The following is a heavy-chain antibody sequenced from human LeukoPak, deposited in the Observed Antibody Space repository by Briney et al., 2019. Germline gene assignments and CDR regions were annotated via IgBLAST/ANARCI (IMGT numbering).Heavy chain of an antibody. V-gene: IGHV3-33*08. D-gene: IGHD3-10*01. CDR1: GFTFSSYG. CDR3: ARVQGRFYGSGSYLGVDY. J-gene: IGHJ4*02. Sequence: PGGSLRLSCAASGFTFSSYGMHWVRQAPGKGLEWVAVIWYDGSNKYYADSVKGRFTISRDNSMKTLYLQMNSLRAEDTAVYYCARVQGRFYGSGSYLGVDYWGQGTLVTVSS. CDR2: IWYDGSNK.